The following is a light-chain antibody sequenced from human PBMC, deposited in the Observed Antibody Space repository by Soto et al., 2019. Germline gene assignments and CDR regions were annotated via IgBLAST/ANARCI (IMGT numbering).Light chain of an antibody. Sequence: EIVLTQSPGTMSLSPGERATLSCRASQSVSSNFLAWYQQKPGQAPRLLIYGASSRATGIPDRFSGSGSGTHFTLTISRLEPEDFAVFYCQQYGSSFITFGQGTRLEIK. CDR1: QSVSSNF. CDR2: GAS. V-gene: IGKV3-20*01. CDR3: QQYGSSFIT. J-gene: IGKJ5*01.